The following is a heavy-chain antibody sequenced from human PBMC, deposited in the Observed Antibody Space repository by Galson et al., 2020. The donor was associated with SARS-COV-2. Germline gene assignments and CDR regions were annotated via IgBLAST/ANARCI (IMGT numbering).Heavy chain of an antibody. J-gene: IGHJ4*02. CDR1: GFIFTNYD. CDR2: ISGSGGST. Sequence: GGSLRLSCAASGFIFTNYDMSWVRQAPGTGLEWVSAISGSGGSTYYADSVKGRFTISRDNSKNTLYLQMNGLRAEDTAVYYCANWGVGATTESVYWGQGTLVTVSS. V-gene: IGHV3-23*01. D-gene: IGHD1-26*01. CDR3: ANWGVGATTESVY.